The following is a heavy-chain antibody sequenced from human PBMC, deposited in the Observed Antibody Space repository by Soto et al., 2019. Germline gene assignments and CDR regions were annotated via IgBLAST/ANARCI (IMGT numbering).Heavy chain of an antibody. V-gene: IGHV3-30*18. CDR3: AKDKTNYDFWSGYPSPYFEY. CDR2: ISYDGSNK. J-gene: IGHJ4*02. Sequence: GGSLRLSCAASGFTFSSYGMHWVRQAPGKGLEWVAVISYDGSNKYYADSVKGRFTISRDNSKNTLYLQMNSLRAEDTAVYYCAKDKTNYDFWSGYPSPYFEYWGQGTLVTVSS. CDR1: GFTFSSYG. D-gene: IGHD3-3*01.